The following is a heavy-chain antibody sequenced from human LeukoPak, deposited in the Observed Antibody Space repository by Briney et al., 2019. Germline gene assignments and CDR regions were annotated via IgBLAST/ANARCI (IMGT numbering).Heavy chain of an antibody. CDR3: ARDRAIAARPFNYFDY. Sequence: GGSLRLSCAASGFTFSSYWMHWVRQAPGKGLVWVSRINSDGSSTSYADSVKGRFTISRDNAKNTLYLQMNSLRAEVTAVYYCARDRAIAARPFNYFDYWGQGTLVTVSS. CDR1: GFTFSSYW. J-gene: IGHJ4*02. D-gene: IGHD6-6*01. V-gene: IGHV3-74*01. CDR2: INSDGSST.